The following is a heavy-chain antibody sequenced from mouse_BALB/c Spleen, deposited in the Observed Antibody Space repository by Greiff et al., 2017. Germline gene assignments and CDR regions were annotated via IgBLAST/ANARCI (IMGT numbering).Heavy chain of an antibody. V-gene: IGHV2-2*02. CDR2: IWSGGST. Sequence: VKLVESGPGLVQPSQSLSITCTVSGFSLTSYGVHWVRQSPGKGLEWLGVIWSGGSTDYNAAFISRLSISKDNSKSQVFFKMNSLQANDTAIYYCASPLTYWGQGTLVTVSA. CDR3: ASPLTY. J-gene: IGHJ3*01. CDR1: GFSLTSYG.